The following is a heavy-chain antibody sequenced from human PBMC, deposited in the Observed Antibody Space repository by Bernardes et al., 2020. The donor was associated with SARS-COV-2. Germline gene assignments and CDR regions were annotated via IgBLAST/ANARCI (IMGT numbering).Heavy chain of an antibody. Sequence: SGPTLVKPTQTLTLTCTFSGFSLSTSGVGVGWIRQPPGKALEWLALIYWNDDKRYSPSLKSRLTITKDTSKNQVVLTMTNMDPVDTATYYCAHRRPEYFDWLPGWFDPWGQGTLVTVSS. CDR1: GFSLSTSGVG. D-gene: IGHD3-9*01. CDR2: IYWNDDK. J-gene: IGHJ5*02. CDR3: AHRRPEYFDWLPGWFDP. V-gene: IGHV2-5*01.